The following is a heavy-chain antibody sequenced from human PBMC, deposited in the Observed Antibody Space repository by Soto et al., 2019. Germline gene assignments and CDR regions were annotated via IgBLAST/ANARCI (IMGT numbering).Heavy chain of an antibody. CDR1: GFTFSSYA. CDR3: VGYLRGSEMYYFDY. J-gene: IGHJ4*02. D-gene: IGHD5-18*01. CDR2: ISGSGGST. V-gene: IGHV3-23*01. Sequence: EVQLLESGGGLVQPGGSLRLSCAASGFTFSSYAMSWVRQAPGKGLEWVSAISGSGGSTYYADSVKGRFTISRDNSKNTLYLQMNSLRAEDTAVYYCVGYLRGSEMYYFDYWGQGTLVTVSS.